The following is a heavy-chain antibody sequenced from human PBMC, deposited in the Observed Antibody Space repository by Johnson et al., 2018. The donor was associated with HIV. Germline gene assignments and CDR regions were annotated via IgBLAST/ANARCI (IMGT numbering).Heavy chain of an antibody. D-gene: IGHD3-9*01. J-gene: IGHJ3*02. V-gene: IGHV3-74*01. CDR1: GFTFSSYW. CDR3: ARDRSLTGYIINDAFDI. Sequence: VQLVESGGGLVQPGGSLTLSCAASGFTFSSYWMHWVRQAPGKGLVWVSRINSDGSSTGYADSVKGRLTISRDNAKNSLYLQMNSLRAEDTALYYCARDRSLTGYIINDAFDIWGQGTMVTVSS. CDR2: INSDGSST.